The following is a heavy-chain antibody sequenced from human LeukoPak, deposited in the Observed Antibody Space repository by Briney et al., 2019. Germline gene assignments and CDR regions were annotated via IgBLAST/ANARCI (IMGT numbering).Heavy chain of an antibody. J-gene: IGHJ4*02. CDR2: IYHSGST. Sequence: PSETLSLTCAVSGGSISSSNWWSWVRQPPGKGLEWIGEIYHSGSTNYNPSLKSRVTISVDKSKNQFSLKLSSVTAADTAVYYCARGYYYDSSGYPFDYWGQGTLVTVSS. CDR3: ARGYYYDSSGYPFDY. V-gene: IGHV4-4*02. D-gene: IGHD3-22*01. CDR1: GGSISSSNW.